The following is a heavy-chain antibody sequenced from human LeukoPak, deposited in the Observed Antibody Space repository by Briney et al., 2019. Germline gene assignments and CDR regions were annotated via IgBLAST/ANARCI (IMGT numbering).Heavy chain of an antibody. V-gene: IGHV4-34*01. CDR2: INHSGGSS. D-gene: IGHD2-21*02. CDR3: ARLTYCGGDCPYWYFDL. Sequence: SETLSLTCAVYGGPFRGHYWSWIRQPPGKGLEWIGEINHSGGSSNYNPSLKSRVTISVDTSKSQFSLRLKSVTAADTAVYFCARLTYCGGDCPYWYFDLCGRGTLVTVSS. J-gene: IGHJ2*01. CDR1: GGPFRGHY.